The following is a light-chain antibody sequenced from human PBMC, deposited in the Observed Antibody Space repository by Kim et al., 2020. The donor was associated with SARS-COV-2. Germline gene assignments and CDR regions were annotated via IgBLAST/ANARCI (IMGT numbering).Light chain of an antibody. CDR3: NSRDSSGNHLRV. CDR2: GKN. Sequence: LGQTVRITCQGDSLRSYDASWYQQMPGQAAVLVIYGKNNRPSGIPDRFSGSSSGNTASLTISGTQAEDEADYYCNSRDSSGNHLRVFGGGTQLTVL. CDR1: SLRSYD. V-gene: IGLV3-19*01. J-gene: IGLJ2*01.